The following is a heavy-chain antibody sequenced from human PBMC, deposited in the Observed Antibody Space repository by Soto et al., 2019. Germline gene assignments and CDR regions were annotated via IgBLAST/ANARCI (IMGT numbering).Heavy chain of an antibody. Sequence: SQTLSLTCAITGDSVSSNSAGWSWVRQSPSRGLEWLGRTYYRSKWYYEYAVSVRGRITINPDTSKNQYSLQLNSVTPEDTAVYFCARGEQFSGRIFDYWGQSTLVTVSS. CDR1: GDSVSSNSAG. D-gene: IGHD1-26*01. CDR2: TYYRSKWYY. J-gene: IGHJ4*01. CDR3: ARGEQFSGRIFDY. V-gene: IGHV6-1*01.